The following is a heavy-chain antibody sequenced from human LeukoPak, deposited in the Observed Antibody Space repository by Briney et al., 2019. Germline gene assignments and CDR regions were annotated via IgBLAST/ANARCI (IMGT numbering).Heavy chain of an antibody. V-gene: IGHV3-74*01. D-gene: IGHD3-22*01. CDR2: ISSDGGTT. Sequence: PGGSLRLSCAASGFTFSSYWMHWVRQTPGEGLVWLSRISSDGGTTTYADSVKGRFTISRDNAKNTLYLQMNSLRAEDTGVYYCARANHPTYYDSSGYYQDYWGQGTLVTVSS. CDR3: ARANHPTYYDSSGYYQDY. CDR1: GFTFSSYW. J-gene: IGHJ4*02.